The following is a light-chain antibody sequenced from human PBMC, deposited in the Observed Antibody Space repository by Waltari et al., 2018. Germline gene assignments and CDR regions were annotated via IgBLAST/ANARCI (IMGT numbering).Light chain of an antibody. Sequence: QSALTQPASVSGSPGQSITIPCPGTSSDVGAYNYVPWYQHHPGKAPKILIYQVSNRPSGVSNRLSGSKSGNTASLTISGLQAEDEGDYYCSSYTTSGTFVFGGGTKLTVL. CDR3: SSYTTSGTFV. CDR2: QVS. J-gene: IGLJ2*01. CDR1: SSDVGAYNY. V-gene: IGLV2-14*01.